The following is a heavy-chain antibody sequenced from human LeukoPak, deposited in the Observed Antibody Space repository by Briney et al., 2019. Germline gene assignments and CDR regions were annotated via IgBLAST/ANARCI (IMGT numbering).Heavy chain of an antibody. CDR2: INPSGGST. CDR1: GYTFTSYY. Sequence: ASVKVSCKASGYTFTSYYIHWVRQAPGQGLEWMGIINPSGGSTNYAQDLQGRVTMTRDTSTSTVYMELSSLGSEDTAVYYCARRELAGSTAYFDYWGQGTLVTVSS. J-gene: IGHJ4*02. V-gene: IGHV1-46*01. D-gene: IGHD1-26*01. CDR3: ARRELAGSTAYFDY.